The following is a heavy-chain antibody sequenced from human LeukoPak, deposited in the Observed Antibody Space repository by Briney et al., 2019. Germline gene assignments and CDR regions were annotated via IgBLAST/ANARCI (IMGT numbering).Heavy chain of an antibody. J-gene: IGHJ5*02. Sequence: SQTLSLTCTVSGGSISSGDYYWSWIRQPPGKGLEWIGYIYYSGSTYYNPSLKSRVTISVDTSKNQFSLKLSSVTAADTAVYYCAGTPIAAAGTRIRFDPWGQGTLVTVSS. CDR3: AGTPIAAAGTRIRFDP. CDR2: IYYSGST. V-gene: IGHV4-30-4*01. CDR1: GGSISSGDYY. D-gene: IGHD6-13*01.